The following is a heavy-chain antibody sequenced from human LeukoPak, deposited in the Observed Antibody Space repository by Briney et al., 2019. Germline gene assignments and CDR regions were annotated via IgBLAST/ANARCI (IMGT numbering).Heavy chain of an antibody. D-gene: IGHD6-13*01. CDR3: ARDRDSSSYDY. CDR1: GFTVSSNY. V-gene: IGHV3-53*01. CDR2: IYSGGST. Sequence: GGSLRLSCAASGFTVSSNYMSWVRQAPGKGLEWVSVIYSGGSTYYAGSVEGRFTSSRDNSKNTLYLQMYSLRAEDTAVYYCARDRDSSSYDYWGQGTLVTVSS. J-gene: IGHJ4*01.